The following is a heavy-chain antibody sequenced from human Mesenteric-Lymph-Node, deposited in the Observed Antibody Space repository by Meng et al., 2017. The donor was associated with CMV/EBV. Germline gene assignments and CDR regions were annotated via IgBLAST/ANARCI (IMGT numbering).Heavy chain of an antibody. D-gene: IGHD5-12*01. CDR2: INANTGNP. V-gene: IGHV7-4-1*02. CDR3: ARGGSGSGYDGTLEY. Sequence: SGYTFRSYVINWVRQAPGQGLEWMGWINANTGNPTYVQGFTGRFVFSLDTSVSTAYLQISSLKSDDTAVYYCARGGSGSGYDGTLEYWGQGTLVTVSS. CDR1: GYTFRSYV. J-gene: IGHJ4*02.